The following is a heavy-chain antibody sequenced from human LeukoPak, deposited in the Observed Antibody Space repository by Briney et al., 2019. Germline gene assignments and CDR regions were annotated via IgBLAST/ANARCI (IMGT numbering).Heavy chain of an antibody. J-gene: IGHJ1*01. D-gene: IGHD2-8*02. CDR2: ITSNGGNT. CDR1: GFSFSTYA. V-gene: IGHV3-64D*06. CDR3: LKDLTGVGEH. Sequence: GRTLSLSRSASGFSFSTYAMHWVRQAAGKGLEYVSSITSNGGNTYYTDSVKGRFTISRDNSKNTLYLHMGNLRPEDTALYYCLKDLTGVGEHWGQGTLVTVSS.